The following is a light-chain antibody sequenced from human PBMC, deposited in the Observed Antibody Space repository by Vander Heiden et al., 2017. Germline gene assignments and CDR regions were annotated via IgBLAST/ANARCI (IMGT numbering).Light chain of an antibody. Sequence: DNQMTKSPSPLSASVGKRGTTTCRRSTTISSYLYCYQQTPGKAPNLLVYGASSVQSVVPSRFSSSGSGTDFTLTISRLQPEDFTTYCNQQSYSSPTFGGGTKVDFK. CDR1: TTISSY. J-gene: IGKJ4*01. CDR3: QQSYSSPT. V-gene: IGKV1-39*01. CDR2: GAS.